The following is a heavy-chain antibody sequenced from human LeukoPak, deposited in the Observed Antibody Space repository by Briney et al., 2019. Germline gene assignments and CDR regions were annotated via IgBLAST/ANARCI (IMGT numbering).Heavy chain of an antibody. CDR2: IKSKTDGGTT. V-gene: IGHV3-15*01. J-gene: IGHJ4*02. Sequence: GGSLRLSCAASGFTFSNAWMSWVRQAPGKGLEWVGRIKSKTDGGTTDYAAPVKGRFTISRDNAKNALYLQMNSLRAEDTAVYYCGREIPGETTSLDCWGQGTVVTVSS. CDR1: GFTFSNAW. CDR3: GREIPGETTSLDC. D-gene: IGHD1-7*01.